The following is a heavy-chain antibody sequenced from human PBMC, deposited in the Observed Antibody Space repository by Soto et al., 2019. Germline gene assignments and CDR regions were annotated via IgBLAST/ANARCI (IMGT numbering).Heavy chain of an antibody. D-gene: IGHD5-12*01. CDR3: AGSGDKGYDSIVYFDY. CDR1: GFTFSSYA. Sequence: QVQLVESGGGVVQPGRSLRLSCAASGFTFSSYAMHWVRQAPGKGLERMAVISYDGSNKYYADSVKGRFTISRDTSKNTLCLQMNSLSSEDTDVYYRAGSGDKGYDSIVYFDYWDQGTLDTVSS. V-gene: IGHV3-30-3*01. CDR2: ISYDGSNK. J-gene: IGHJ4*02.